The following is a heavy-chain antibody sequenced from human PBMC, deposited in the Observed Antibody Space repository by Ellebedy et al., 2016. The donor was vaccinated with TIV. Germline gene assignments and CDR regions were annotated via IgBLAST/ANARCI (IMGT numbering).Heavy chain of an antibody. CDR1: GFTFDNFA. D-gene: IGHD6-19*01. CDR3: AKDSRKYGWNSEY. Sequence: GEFLKISCAASGFTFDNFAMRSFRQAPGKGLEWVSAIKGSGDRTFYADSVKGGFTISRDTSKNALYLQLNSLRAEDTAIYYCAKDSRKYGWNSEYWGQGTQVTVSS. CDR2: IKGSGDRT. V-gene: IGHV3-23*01. J-gene: IGHJ4*02.